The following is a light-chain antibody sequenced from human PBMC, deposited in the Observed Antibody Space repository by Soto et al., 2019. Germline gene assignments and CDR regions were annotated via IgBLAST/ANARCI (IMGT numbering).Light chain of an antibody. CDR2: DAS. V-gene: IGKV3-15*01. Sequence: ETGMTQSPATLSVSPGERATLSCRASQSVSHNLAWYQQKPGQAPSLLIYDASTRATGIPARFSGSGSGTEFTLTITSLQSEDFAVYYCQQNNNWPLTFGGGTKVDIK. CDR1: QSVSHN. CDR3: QQNNNWPLT. J-gene: IGKJ4*01.